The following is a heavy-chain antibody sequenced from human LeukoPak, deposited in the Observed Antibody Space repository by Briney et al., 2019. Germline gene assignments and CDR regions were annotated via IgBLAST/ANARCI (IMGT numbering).Heavy chain of an antibody. Sequence: ASVRVSCKASGHTFTTYYLHWVRQAPGQGLEWMGIINPSGGSTGYAQKFQGRVTMTRDTSTRTVYMELSTMRTEETAVYYCVTSDTVGTTTARRFLDYWGQGTLVTVSS. J-gene: IGHJ4*02. CDR3: VTSDTVGTTTARRFLDY. D-gene: IGHD1-26*01. CDR1: GHTFTTYY. CDR2: INPSGGST. V-gene: IGHV1-46*01.